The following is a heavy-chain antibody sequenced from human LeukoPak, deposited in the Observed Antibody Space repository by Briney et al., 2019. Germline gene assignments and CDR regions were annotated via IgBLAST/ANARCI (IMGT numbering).Heavy chain of an antibody. V-gene: IGHV3-11*04. J-gene: IGHJ4*02. Sequence: GGSLRLSCAASGFTFSDYYMNWIRQAPGKGLEWVSYISSSGSTIYYADSVKGRFTISRDNSKNTLYLQINSLRAEDTALYYCAKDQDVAAAGTWGSIDYWGQGTLVTVSS. CDR3: AKDQDVAAAGTWGSIDY. CDR2: ISSSGSTI. D-gene: IGHD6-13*01. CDR1: GFTFSDYY.